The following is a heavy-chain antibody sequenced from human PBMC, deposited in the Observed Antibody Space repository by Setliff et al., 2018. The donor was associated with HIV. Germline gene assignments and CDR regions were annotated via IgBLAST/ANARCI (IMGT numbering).Heavy chain of an antibody. D-gene: IGHD2-21*01. Sequence: GGSLRLSCAASGFTISNVWMTWVRQAPGKGLEWVGRIKIKTDGGTIDYAAPVKGRFTISRNDSKNTLDLQMNSLKTEDTAVYYCTTGTRIVDWGQGALVTVSS. CDR3: TTGTRIVD. V-gene: IGHV3-15*01. CDR1: GFTISNVW. J-gene: IGHJ4*02. CDR2: IKIKTDGGTI.